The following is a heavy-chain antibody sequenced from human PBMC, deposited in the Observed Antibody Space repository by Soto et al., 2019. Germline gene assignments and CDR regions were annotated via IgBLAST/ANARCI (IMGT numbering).Heavy chain of an antibody. CDR1: GGTFRSYA. D-gene: IGHD2-21*02. CDR2: IIPIFGTA. Sequence: SVKVSCKASGGTFRSYAISWVRQAPGQGLEWMGGIIPIFGTANYAQKFQGRVTITADESTSTAYMELSSLRSEDTAVYYCARDPRDSDPSRYFYYGMGVWGHGTTVTVSS. V-gene: IGHV1-69*13. J-gene: IGHJ6*02. CDR3: ARDPRDSDPSRYFYYGMGV.